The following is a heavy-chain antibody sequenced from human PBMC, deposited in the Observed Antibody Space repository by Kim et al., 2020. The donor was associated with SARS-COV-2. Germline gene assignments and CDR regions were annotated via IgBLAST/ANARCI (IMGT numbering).Heavy chain of an antibody. V-gene: IGHV3-74*01. Sequence: GGSLRLSCAASGFTFNTYLMHWVRQAPGKGLVWVSHINGGGSTTNYADSVKGRFTISRDNAKNTLYLEMNSLRAEDTAVYYSARAHGMDVWGQGTTVTVSS. CDR2: INGGGSTT. CDR1: GFTFNTYL. J-gene: IGHJ6*02. CDR3: ARAHGMDV.